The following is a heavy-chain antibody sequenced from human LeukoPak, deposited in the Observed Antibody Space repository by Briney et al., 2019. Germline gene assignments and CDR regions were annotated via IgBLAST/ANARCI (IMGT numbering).Heavy chain of an antibody. CDR1: GFTIRRFY. Sequence: SESLSLTCTASGFTIRRFYWSWIRQPPGKGLEWIGYIYYNGGPNYNPSLKSRVTISVDTSKNQFSLKLNSVTAADTAVYYCARSRGYSGYDLDYWGQGTLVTVSS. V-gene: IGHV4-59*01. D-gene: IGHD5-12*01. CDR2: IYYNGGP. CDR3: ARSRGYSGYDLDY. J-gene: IGHJ4*02.